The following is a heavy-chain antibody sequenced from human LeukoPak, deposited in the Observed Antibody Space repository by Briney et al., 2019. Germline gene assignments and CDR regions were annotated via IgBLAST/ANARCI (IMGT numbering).Heavy chain of an antibody. V-gene: IGHV3-23*01. CDR3: AKVASSGSQYYFDY. CDR1: GFTFSGYA. D-gene: IGHD3-22*01. CDR2: ISNSGTST. Sequence: GGSLRLSCAASGFTFSGYAMTWVHQAQGKGLEWVSGISNSGTSTYYVDSVKGRFTISRDNSKNTLYLQMISLRAEDTAVYYCAKVASSGSQYYFDYWGQGTLVTVSS. J-gene: IGHJ4*02.